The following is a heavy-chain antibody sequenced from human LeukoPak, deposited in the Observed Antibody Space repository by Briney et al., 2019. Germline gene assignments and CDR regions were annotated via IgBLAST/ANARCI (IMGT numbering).Heavy chain of an antibody. CDR3: ARGSVVVVTYAFDI. D-gene: IGHD3-22*01. V-gene: IGHV4-38-2*02. CDR1: GYSISSGYY. CDR2: IYHSGST. Sequence: SETLSLTCTVSGYSISSGYYWGWIRQPPGKGLEWIGSIYHSGSTYYNPSLKSRVTISVDTSKNQFSLKLSSVTAADTAVYYCARGSVVVVTYAFDIWGQGTMVTVSS. J-gene: IGHJ3*02.